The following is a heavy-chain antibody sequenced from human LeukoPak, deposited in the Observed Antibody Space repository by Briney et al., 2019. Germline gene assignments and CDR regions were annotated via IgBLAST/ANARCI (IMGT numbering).Heavy chain of an antibody. J-gene: IGHJ4*02. Sequence: SETLSLTCAVSGDSIKSGYYWAWIRQPPGKGLGWIGSIDHSGSYYSTPSLRRRVTISLHSSKKHFSLELNSVAAADAAVYYCARGVSDSSGYRYYGGFYYFDFWGKGTLVTVSS. V-gene: IGHV4-38-2*01. CDR3: ARGVSDSSGYRYYGGFYYFDF. CDR1: GDSIKSGYY. D-gene: IGHD3-22*01. CDR2: IDHSGSY.